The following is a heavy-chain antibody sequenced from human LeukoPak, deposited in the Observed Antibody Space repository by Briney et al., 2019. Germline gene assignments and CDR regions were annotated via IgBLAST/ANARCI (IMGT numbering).Heavy chain of an antibody. CDR1: GGTFSSYA. CDR2: IIPIFGTA. CDR3: ARDTEIGYCRGGSCSTGWFDP. V-gene: IGHV1-69*13. J-gene: IGHJ5*02. Sequence: ASVKVSCKASGGTFSSYAISWVRQAPGQGLEWMGGIIPIFGTANYAQKFQGRVTITADESTSTAYMELSSLRSEDTAVYYCARDTEIGYCRGGSCSTGWFDPWGQGTLVTVSS. D-gene: IGHD2-15*01.